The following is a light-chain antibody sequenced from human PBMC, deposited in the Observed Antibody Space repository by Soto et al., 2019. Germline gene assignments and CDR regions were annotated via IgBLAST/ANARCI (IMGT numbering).Light chain of an antibody. CDR2: GAS. V-gene: IGKV3-15*01. Sequence: EIVMTQSPATLSVSPGERATLSCRASQSVSSNLAWYQQKPGQAPRVLIYGASTSATGIPARFSGSGSGTAFTLTISSLQSEDFAVYYCQQYNNWPPWTFGQGTKVEIK. CDR3: QQYNNWPPWT. CDR1: QSVSSN. J-gene: IGKJ1*01.